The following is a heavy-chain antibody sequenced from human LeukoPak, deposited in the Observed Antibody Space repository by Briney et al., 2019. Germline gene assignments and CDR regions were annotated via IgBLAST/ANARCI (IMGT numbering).Heavy chain of an antibody. J-gene: IGHJ4*02. Sequence: GGSLRLSCAASGFTFSTCSMKWVRQAPGKALEWVSSISGSSYHIYYADSVKGRFTISRDNANNLLYLQMNSLRDEDTAMYYCARDASGWYHFDYWGQGTLVTVSS. CDR2: ISGSSYHI. CDR3: ARDASGWYHFDY. V-gene: IGHV3-21*01. D-gene: IGHD6-19*01. CDR1: GFTFSTCS.